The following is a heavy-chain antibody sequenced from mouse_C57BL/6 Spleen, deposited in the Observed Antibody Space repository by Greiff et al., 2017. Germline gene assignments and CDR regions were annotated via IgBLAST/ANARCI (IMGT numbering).Heavy chain of an antibody. CDR3: ARDADSSGQFAY. V-gene: IGHV3-6*01. CDR2: ISYDGSN. Sequence: ESGPGLVKPSQSLSLTCSVTGYSITSGYYWNWIRQFPGNKLEWMGYISYDGSNNYNPSLKNRISITRDTSKNQFFLKLNSVTTEDTATYYCARDADSSGQFAYWGQGTLVTVSA. D-gene: IGHD3-2*02. CDR1: GYSITSGYY. J-gene: IGHJ3*01.